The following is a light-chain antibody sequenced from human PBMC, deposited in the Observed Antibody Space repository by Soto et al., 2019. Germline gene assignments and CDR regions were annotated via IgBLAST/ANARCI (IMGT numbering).Light chain of an antibody. J-gene: IGKJ2*01. CDR1: QSVRTSD. V-gene: IGKV3-20*01. Sequence: EVGLTQSPGTLSLSPGERATLSCRASQSVRTSDVTWYQHQPGQAPRLLIYGAFNRATDIPDRFSGSGSGTDFTLTISRLEAEDFAVYYCQHCGNSRYTFGQGTRLEIK. CDR2: GAF. CDR3: QHCGNSRYT.